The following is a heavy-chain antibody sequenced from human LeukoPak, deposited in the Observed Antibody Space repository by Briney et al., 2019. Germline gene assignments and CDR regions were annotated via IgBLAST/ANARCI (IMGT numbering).Heavy chain of an antibody. CDR2: IWYDGSDK. Sequence: GGSLRLSCAASGFSFGGYGMHWVRQPPGKGLEWVAVIWYDGSDKYYGDSVKGRFSVSGDNSENTLYLQITSLRVEDTALYSCAREDSSGAFDIWGQGTMVTVSS. CDR3: AREDSSGAFDI. V-gene: IGHV3-33*01. D-gene: IGHD3-22*01. J-gene: IGHJ3*02. CDR1: GFSFGGYG.